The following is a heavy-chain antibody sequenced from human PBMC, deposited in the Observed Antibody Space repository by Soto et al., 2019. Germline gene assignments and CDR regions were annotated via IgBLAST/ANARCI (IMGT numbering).Heavy chain of an antibody. J-gene: IGHJ4*02. Sequence: ATPSLTCAVSGYSVSSGYYWGWLRQPPGKGLEWIGSIHYTGNTYYNLALKSRVTISLDTSKNQFSLHLNSVTAADTAVYYCATMTHLLIWFGKWYFWGQGALVSVAA. CDR1: GYSVSSGYY. D-gene: IGHD3-10*01. V-gene: IGHV4-38-2*01. CDR3: ATMTHLLIWFGKWYF. CDR2: IHYTGNT.